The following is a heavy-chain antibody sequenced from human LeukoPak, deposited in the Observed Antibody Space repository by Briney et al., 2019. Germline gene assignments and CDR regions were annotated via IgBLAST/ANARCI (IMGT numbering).Heavy chain of an antibody. J-gene: IGHJ5*02. V-gene: IGHV4-34*01. CDR1: GGSFSGYY. CDR2: INHSGST. Sequence: SETLSLTCAVYGGSFSGYYWSWIRQHPGKGLEWIGEINHSGSTNYNPSLKSRVTISVDTSKNQFSLKLSSVTAADTAVYYCAREEGESYGDWFDPWGQGTLVTVSS. CDR3: AREEGESYGDWFDP. D-gene: IGHD4-17*01.